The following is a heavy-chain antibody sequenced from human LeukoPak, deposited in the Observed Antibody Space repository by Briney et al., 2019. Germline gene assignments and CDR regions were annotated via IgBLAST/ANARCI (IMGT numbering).Heavy chain of an antibody. D-gene: IGHD3-3*01. V-gene: IGHV4-39*07. CDR2: IYYSGST. J-gene: IGHJ5*02. CDR3: ARGRITIFGVAQLRWFDP. Sequence: PSETLSLTSTVSGGSISSSSYYWGWIRQPPGKGLEWIGSIYYSGSTYYNPSLKSRVTMSVDTSKNQFSLKLSSVTAADTAVYYCARGRITIFGVAQLRWFDPWGQGTLVTVSS. CDR1: GGSISSSSYY.